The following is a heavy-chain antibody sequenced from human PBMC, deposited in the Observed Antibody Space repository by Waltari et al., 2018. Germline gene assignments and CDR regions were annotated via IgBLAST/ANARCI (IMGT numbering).Heavy chain of an antibody. Sequence: EVQLLESGGGLVQPGGSLRLSCAASGFTFSSYAMSWVRQAPGRVRGLFSASSGSGGSTYYADSGHGRFTIPQDNSKEPPDLQMNSLGAGETSVYYCAPPPGAEWLFDPWGQGTLVTVSA. CDR1: GFTFSSYA. J-gene: IGHJ5*02. CDR2: SSGSGGST. V-gene: IGHV3-23*01. D-gene: IGHD3-3*01. CDR3: APPPGAEWLFDP.